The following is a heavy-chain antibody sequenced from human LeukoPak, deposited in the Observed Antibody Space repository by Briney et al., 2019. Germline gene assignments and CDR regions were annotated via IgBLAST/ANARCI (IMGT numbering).Heavy chain of an antibody. D-gene: IGHD7-27*01. CDR2: ISSSSSYI. CDR1: GFTFSSYS. V-gene: IGHV3-21*01. CDR3: ARDDNWGFDY. Sequence: GGSLRLSCAASGFTFSSYSMNWVRQAPGKGLEWVSSISSSSSYIYYADAVKGGFTISTDTAKKSLYLQITSLRAEDTGFYYCARDDNWGFDYWGQGALVTVSS. J-gene: IGHJ4*02.